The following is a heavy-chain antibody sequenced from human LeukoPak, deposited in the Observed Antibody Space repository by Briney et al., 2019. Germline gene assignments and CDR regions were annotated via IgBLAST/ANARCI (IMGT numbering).Heavy chain of an antibody. J-gene: IGHJ4*02. CDR1: GFTFSSYG. CDR3: ARDLHTTGDY. Sequence: PTGRSLRLSCAASGFTFSSYGMHWVRQAPGKGLEWVAVISYDGSNKYYEDSVKGRFTISRDNSKNTLYLQMNSLRADDTAVYYCARDLHTTGDYWGQGTLVTVSS. CDR2: ISYDGSNK. D-gene: IGHD1-1*01. V-gene: IGHV3-30*03.